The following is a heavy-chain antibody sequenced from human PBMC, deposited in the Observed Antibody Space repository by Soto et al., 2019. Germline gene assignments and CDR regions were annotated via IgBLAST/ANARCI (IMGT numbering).Heavy chain of an antibody. J-gene: IGHJ6*03. CDR3: ARGRIVVVPAARDYMDV. CDR1: GYTFTSYD. Sequence: ASVKVSCKASGYTFTSYDINWVRQATGQGLEWMGWMNPNSGNTGYAQKFQGRVTMTRNTSISTAYMELSSLRSEDTAVYYCARGRIVVVPAARDYMDVWGKGTTVTVSS. CDR2: MNPNSGNT. V-gene: IGHV1-8*01. D-gene: IGHD2-2*01.